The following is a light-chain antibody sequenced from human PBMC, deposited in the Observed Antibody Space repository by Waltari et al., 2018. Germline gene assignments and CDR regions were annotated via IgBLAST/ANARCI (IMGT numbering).Light chain of an antibody. V-gene: IGLV3-21*01. CDR3: QVWETTRGHQGV. Sequence: YVLTQPPSVSVAPGNTATITCGGDDVGTYSFHRDQKKPGQAPLLVIFSDNDRPSGIPERFSGSNSGNTATLTISRVEAGDEADYYCQVWETTRGHQGVFGPGTKVTVL. J-gene: IGLJ1*01. CDR2: SDN. CDR1: DVGTYS.